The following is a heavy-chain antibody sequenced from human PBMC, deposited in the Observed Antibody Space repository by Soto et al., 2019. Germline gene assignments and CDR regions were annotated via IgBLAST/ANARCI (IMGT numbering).Heavy chain of an antibody. J-gene: IGHJ6*02. D-gene: IGHD4-4*01. CDR1: CGSISSGGYY. CDR2: IYYSGST. V-gene: IGHV4-31*03. Sequence: PSETLSLTCTVSCGSISSGGYYWSWIRQHPGKGLEWIGYIYYSGSTYYNPSLKSRVTISVDTSKNQFSLKLSSVTAADTAVYYCASKTTVTTSGEYYYYGMDVWGQGTTVTVSS. CDR3: ASKTTVTTSGEYYYYGMDV.